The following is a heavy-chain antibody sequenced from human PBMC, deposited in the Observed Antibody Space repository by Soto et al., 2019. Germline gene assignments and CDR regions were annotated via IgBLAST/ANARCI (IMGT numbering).Heavy chain of an antibody. Sequence: QVPLVQSGAEVKKPGASVKVSCKASGYTFTRNGISWVRQAPGQGLEWMGWISTYNGNTNYAQKFQGRVTMTTDTSSTTADMELRGLRADDTAVYVCARDRGSGSWYEFDYWGQGTLGTVSS. J-gene: IGHJ4*02. CDR1: GYTFTRNG. CDR3: ARDRGSGSWYEFDY. V-gene: IGHV1-18*01. CDR2: ISTYNGNT. D-gene: IGHD6-13*01.